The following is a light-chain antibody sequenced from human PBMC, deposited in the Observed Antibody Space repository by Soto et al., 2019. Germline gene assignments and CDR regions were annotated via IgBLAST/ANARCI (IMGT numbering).Light chain of an antibody. CDR3: QQYGGSPPGYI. J-gene: IGKJ2*01. CDR1: QSVSASY. V-gene: IGKV3-20*01. CDR2: EAS. Sequence: ELVLTQSPGTLSLSPGERANLSCRASQSVSASYLAWYQQKPGQSPRLVIYEASSRPTGIPDRFSGSGSGTDFTLTINRLEPEDFAVYFWQQYGGSPPGYIFGQGTKLEIK.